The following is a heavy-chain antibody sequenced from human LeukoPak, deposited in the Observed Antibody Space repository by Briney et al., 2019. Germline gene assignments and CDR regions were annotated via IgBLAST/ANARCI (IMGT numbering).Heavy chain of an antibody. CDR2: MNPNSGNT. V-gene: IGHV1-8*01. Sequence: GASVKVSCKVSRYTFTSYDINWVRRATGQGLEWMGWMNPNSGNTGYAQKFQGRVTMTRNTSISTAYMELSSLRSEDTAVYYCAREFLAGDIWGQGTMVTVSS. CDR3: AREFLAGDI. J-gene: IGHJ3*02. D-gene: IGHD3-3*01. CDR1: RYTFTSYD.